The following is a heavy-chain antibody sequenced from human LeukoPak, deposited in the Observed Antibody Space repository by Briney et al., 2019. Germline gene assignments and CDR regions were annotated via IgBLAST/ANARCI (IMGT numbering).Heavy chain of an antibody. D-gene: IGHD2-15*01. J-gene: IGHJ4*02. CDR1: GYTFTSYG. V-gene: IGHV1-8*03. CDR3: ARVDGSPDY. Sequence: ASVKVSCKASGYTFTSYGISWVRQATGQGLEWMGWINPNSGNTGYAQKFQGRVTISRDTSISTAYMELSSLRSEDTAVYYCARVDGSPDYWGQGTLVTVSS. CDR2: INPNSGNT.